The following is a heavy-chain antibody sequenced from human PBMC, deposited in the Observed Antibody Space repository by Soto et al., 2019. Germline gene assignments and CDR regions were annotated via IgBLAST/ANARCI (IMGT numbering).Heavy chain of an antibody. Sequence: AASVKVSCKASGYTFTTYQTHLVRQAPRQGLEWMGGIIPSFHTTNYAQKFQGRVTITADKSTSTAYMELSSLRSEDTAVYYCARGVSGGNYYYYGMDVWGQGTTVTVSS. V-gene: IGHV1-69*06. CDR3: ARGVSGGNYYYYGMDV. CDR1: GYTFTTYQ. CDR2: IIPSFHTT. D-gene: IGHD2-15*01. J-gene: IGHJ6*02.